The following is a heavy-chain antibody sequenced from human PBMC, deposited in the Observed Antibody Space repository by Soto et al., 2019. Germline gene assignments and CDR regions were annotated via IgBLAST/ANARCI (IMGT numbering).Heavy chain of an antibody. CDR2: MGGDGRT. CDR3: VKWHTSSFGSLPFPGFDF. D-gene: IGHD2-15*01. V-gene: IGHV3-23*01. Sequence: PGGSLRLSCVDSGFAFSDSVMAWVRQAPGKGLEWLSVMGGDGRTRYAVYVTVRVNICRDNSKITVHLQMRSLRAEDAAAYYCVKWHTSSFGSLPFPGFDFWGQGTQATVSS. CDR1: GFAFSDSV. J-gene: IGHJ4*02.